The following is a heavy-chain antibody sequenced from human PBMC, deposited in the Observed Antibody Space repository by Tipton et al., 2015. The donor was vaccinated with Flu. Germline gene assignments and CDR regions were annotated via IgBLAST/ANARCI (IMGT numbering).Heavy chain of an antibody. CDR1: GFTFTNYW. CDR3: ARVYSSSSGRNAFDI. CDR2: VNGDGSST. Sequence: SLRLSCAASGFTFTNYWMHWVRQAPGKGLVWVSRVNGDGSSTSYADSVKGRFTISRDNAKNSLYLQMNSLRAEDTAVYYCARVYSSSSGRNAFDIWGQGTMVTVSS. V-gene: IGHV3-74*01. D-gene: IGHD6-6*01. J-gene: IGHJ3*02.